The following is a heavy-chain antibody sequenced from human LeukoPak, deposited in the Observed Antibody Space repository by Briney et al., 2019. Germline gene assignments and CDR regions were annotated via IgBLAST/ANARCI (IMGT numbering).Heavy chain of an antibody. Sequence: GGSLRLSCAASGFTFSSYGMHWVRQAPGKGLEWVAFIRFDGSDKYYADSVKGRFTISRDDSKNTLYLQMNSLRPEDTAVYHCTKSDTSGYRTYHFNYWGRGTLVTVSS. CDR3: TKSDTSGYRTYHFNY. D-gene: IGHD3-22*01. CDR2: IRFDGSDK. V-gene: IGHV3-30*02. CDR1: GFTFSSYG. J-gene: IGHJ4*02.